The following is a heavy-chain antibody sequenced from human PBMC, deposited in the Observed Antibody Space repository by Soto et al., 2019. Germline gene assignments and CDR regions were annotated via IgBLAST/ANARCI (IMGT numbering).Heavy chain of an antibody. CDR3: AKEPSRRGGCFDY. J-gene: IGHJ4*01. CDR1: GGSFSGYY. CDR2: INHSGST. V-gene: IGHV4-34*01. Sequence: SETLSLTCAVYGGSFSGYYWTWIRQPPGTGLEWIGEINHSGSTNYNPSLKSRVTISVDTSKNQFSLKLTSVTAADTAVYYCAKEPSRRGGCFDYWGHGTLVTVSS. D-gene: IGHD6-19*01.